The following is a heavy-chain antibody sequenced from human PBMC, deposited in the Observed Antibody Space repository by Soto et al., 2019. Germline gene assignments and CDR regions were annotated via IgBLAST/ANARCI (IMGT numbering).Heavy chain of an antibody. D-gene: IGHD5-12*01. Sequence: SETLSLTCTVSGGSISSGDYYWSWIRQPPGKGLEWIGCIYYSGSTYYNPSLKSRVTISVDTSKNQFSLKLSSVTAADTAVYYCARWLGYGPHFDYWGQGTLVTVS. CDR2: IYYSGST. CDR3: ARWLGYGPHFDY. CDR1: GGSISSGDYY. J-gene: IGHJ4*02. V-gene: IGHV4-30-4*01.